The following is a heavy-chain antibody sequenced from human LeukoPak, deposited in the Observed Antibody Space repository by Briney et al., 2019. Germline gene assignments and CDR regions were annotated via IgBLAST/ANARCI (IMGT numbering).Heavy chain of an antibody. D-gene: IGHD2-15*01. V-gene: IGHV4-30-4*01. J-gene: IGHJ4*02. CDR1: GGSISSGDYY. Sequence: PSETLSLTCTVSGGSISSGDYYWSWIRQPPGKGLEWIGYIYYSGSTYYNPSLKSRVTISVDTSKNQFSLKLSSVTAADTAVYYCARAYLVGLGDYFDYWGQGTLVTVSS. CDR2: IYYSGST. CDR3: ARAYLVGLGDYFDY.